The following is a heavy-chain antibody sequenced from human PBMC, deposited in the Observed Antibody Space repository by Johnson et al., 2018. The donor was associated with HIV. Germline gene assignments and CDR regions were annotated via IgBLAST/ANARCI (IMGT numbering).Heavy chain of an antibody. V-gene: IGHV3-30-3*01. J-gene: IGHJ3*02. D-gene: IGHD5-18*01. CDR3: ARDGGYSYGDAFDI. CDR2: ISYDGSNK. CDR1: GFTFSSYA. Sequence: QVQLVESGGGVVQPGRSLRLSCAASGFTFSSYAMHWVRQAPGKGLEWVAVISYDGSNKYYADSVKGRFTISRDNSKNTLYLQMNSLRAEDTAVYYCARDGGYSYGDAFDIWGQGTMVTV.